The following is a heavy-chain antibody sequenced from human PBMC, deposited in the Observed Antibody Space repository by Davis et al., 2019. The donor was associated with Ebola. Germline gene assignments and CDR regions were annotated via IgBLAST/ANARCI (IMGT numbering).Heavy chain of an antibody. CDR3: ARANFFDY. Sequence: PGGSLRLSCAASGFTFSSYGMTWVRQAPGKGLEWVAYISGTTNNVYYPDSVRGRFTISRDNAKRSVYLQMSSLRSEDTAFYYCARANFFDYWGQGSLVIVSS. CDR1: GFTFSSYG. V-gene: IGHV3-48*01. J-gene: IGHJ4*02. CDR2: ISGTTNNV.